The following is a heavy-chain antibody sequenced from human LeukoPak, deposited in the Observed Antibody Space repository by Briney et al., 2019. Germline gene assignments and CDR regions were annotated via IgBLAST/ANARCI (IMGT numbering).Heavy chain of an antibody. D-gene: IGHD5-24*01. Sequence: SVKVSCKASGGTFSSYTISWVRQAPGQGLEWMGRIIPILGIANYAQKFQGRVTITADKSTSTAYMELSSLRPEDTAVYYCARGTFDGYNYYYYYGMDVWGQGTTVTVSS. CDR1: GGTFSSYT. CDR2: IIPILGIA. V-gene: IGHV1-69*02. CDR3: ARGTFDGYNYYYYYGMDV. J-gene: IGHJ6*02.